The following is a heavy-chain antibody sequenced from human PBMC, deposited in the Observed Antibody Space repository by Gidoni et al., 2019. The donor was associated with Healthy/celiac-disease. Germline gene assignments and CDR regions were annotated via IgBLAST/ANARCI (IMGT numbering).Heavy chain of an antibody. J-gene: IGHJ6*02. CDR1: GFTFSNYW. D-gene: IGHD5-12*01. Sequence: EVQLVESGGGLVQPGGSLRLSCAASGFTFSNYWMAWVRQAPEKGLEWVANINQDGSKKDYVDSVKGRFTISRDNAKNSMYLQMTSRRAEDTAVYYGLGGWDVWGQGATVIVSS. CDR2: INQDGSKK. V-gene: IGHV3-7*03. CDR3: LGGWDV.